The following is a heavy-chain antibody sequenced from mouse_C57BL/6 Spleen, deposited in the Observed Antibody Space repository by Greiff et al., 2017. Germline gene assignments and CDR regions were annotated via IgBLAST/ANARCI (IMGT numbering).Heavy chain of an antibody. CDR3: APHYYGSRRYFDY. V-gene: IGHV1-59*01. J-gene: IGHJ2*01. D-gene: IGHD1-1*01. CDR1: GYTFTSYW. CDR2: IDPSASYT. Sequence: QVQLQQPGAELVRPGTSVKLSCKASGYTFTSYWMHWVKQRPGQGLEWIGVIDPSASYTNYNQKFKGKATLTVDTSSSTAYMQLSSLTSEDSAVYYCAPHYYGSRRYFDYWGQGTTLTVSS.